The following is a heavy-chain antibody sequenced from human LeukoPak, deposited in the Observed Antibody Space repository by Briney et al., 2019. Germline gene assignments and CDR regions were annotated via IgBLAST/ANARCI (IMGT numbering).Heavy chain of an antibody. J-gene: IGHJ4*02. CDR3: ARGDSGYDYGFDN. Sequence: SVTVSCKASGGTFSSHAISWVRQAPGQGLEWVGGIIPIFGTTNYAQKFQGRVTITTDESTSTGYMELRSLRSDDTAVYYCARGDSGYDYGFDNWGQGTLVTVSS. D-gene: IGHD5-12*01. CDR1: GGTFSSHA. CDR2: IIPIFGTT. V-gene: IGHV1-69*05.